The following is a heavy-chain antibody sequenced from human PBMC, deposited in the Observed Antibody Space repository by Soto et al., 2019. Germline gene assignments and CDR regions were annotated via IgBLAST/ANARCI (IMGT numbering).Heavy chain of an antibody. J-gene: IGHJ4*02. Sequence: SETLSLTSTVSGDSISNGDYYWSWIRQPPGKGLEWIGNIYYSGSTYYIPSLKSRLTISIDTSKTHFSLDLNSVTAADTAVYYCARSGLREEYYFDSWGQGTLVTVSS. CDR2: IYYSGST. CDR1: GDSISNGDYY. CDR3: ARSGLREEYYFDS. V-gene: IGHV4-61*03. D-gene: IGHD4-17*01.